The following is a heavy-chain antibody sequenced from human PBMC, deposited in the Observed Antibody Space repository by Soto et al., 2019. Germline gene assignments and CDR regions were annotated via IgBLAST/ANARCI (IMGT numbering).Heavy chain of an antibody. J-gene: IGHJ6*02. CDR2: ISKDGTKK. D-gene: IGHD5-18*01. V-gene: IGHV3-30-3*01. CDR3: ARQGTKDSSNYHGLDA. CDR1: GFTFSDYT. Sequence: GGSLRLSCEASGFTFSDYTLYWVRQAPGKGLEWLAGISKDGTKKDYADSVKGRFTISRDNFRNTFYLQMDSLRSEDTALYYCARQGTKDSSNYHGLDAGGPGTTGTVAS.